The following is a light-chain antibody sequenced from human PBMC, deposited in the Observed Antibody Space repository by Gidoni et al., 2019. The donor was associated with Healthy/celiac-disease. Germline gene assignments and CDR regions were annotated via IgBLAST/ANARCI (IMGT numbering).Light chain of an antibody. CDR3: QQSYSTPRFT. CDR2: AAS. V-gene: IGKV1-39*01. CDR1: QSISSY. Sequence: DILMSQSPSSLSASVGDRVTITCRASQSISSYLNWYQQKTGNAPKLLIYAASSMQSGVPSRFSGSGSGTDFTLTISSLQPEDFATYYCQQSYSTPRFTFGPGTKVDIK. J-gene: IGKJ3*01.